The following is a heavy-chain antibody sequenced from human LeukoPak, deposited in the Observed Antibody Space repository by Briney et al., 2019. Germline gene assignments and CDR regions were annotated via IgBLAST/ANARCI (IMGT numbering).Heavy chain of an antibody. V-gene: IGHV3-74*01. CDR2: IKSDGSNT. Sequence: GGSLRLSCAASGFAFSNYWMHWVRQAPGKGLVWVSRIKSDGSNTNYADSVKGRFTISRDNAKNTLYLQMNSLRAEDTAVYYCAGTDSGCFHHWGQGTLVTVSS. D-gene: IGHD1-26*01. CDR3: AGTDSGCFHH. J-gene: IGHJ1*01. CDR1: GFAFSNYW.